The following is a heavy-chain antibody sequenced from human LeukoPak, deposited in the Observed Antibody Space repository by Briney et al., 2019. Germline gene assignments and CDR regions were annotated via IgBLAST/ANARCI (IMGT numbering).Heavy chain of an antibody. V-gene: IGHV3-23*01. CDR1: GFPFSSYA. CDR2: ISGSGGST. J-gene: IGHJ4*02. Sequence: QPGGSLRLSCAASGFPFSSYAMSWVRQAPGKGLDWVSAISGSGGSTYYADSVKGRFTISRDNSKNTLYLQMNSLRAEDTAVYYCAKSLLWFGEAPDYWGQGTLVTVSS. CDR3: AKSLLWFGEAPDY. D-gene: IGHD3-10*01.